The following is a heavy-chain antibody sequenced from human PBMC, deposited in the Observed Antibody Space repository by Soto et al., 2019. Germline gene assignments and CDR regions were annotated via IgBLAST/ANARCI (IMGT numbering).Heavy chain of an antibody. V-gene: IGHV4-59*08. CDR3: ARGYSGYDPHSYYYYYMDV. CDR2: IYYSGST. J-gene: IGHJ6*03. D-gene: IGHD5-12*01. CDR1: GGSISSYY. Sequence: PSETLSLTCTVSGGSISSYYWSWIRQPPGKGLEWIGYIYYSGSTNYNPSLKSRVTISVDTSKNQFSLKLSSVTAADTAVYYCARGYSGYDPHSYYYYYMDVWGKGTTVTVSS.